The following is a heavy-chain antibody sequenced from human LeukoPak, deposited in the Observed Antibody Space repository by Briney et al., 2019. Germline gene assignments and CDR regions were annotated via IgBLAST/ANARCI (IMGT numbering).Heavy chain of an antibody. V-gene: IGHV4-34*01. D-gene: IGHD5-12*01. J-gene: IGHJ4*02. CDR2: INHSGST. Sequence: PSETLSLTCAVYGVSFSGYYWSWIRQPPGKGLEWIGEINHSGSTNYNPSLKSRVTISVDTSKNQFSLKLSSVTAADTAVYYCARGLRRWLRDPFDYWGQGTLVTVSS. CDR3: ARGLRRWLRDPFDY. CDR1: GVSFSGYY.